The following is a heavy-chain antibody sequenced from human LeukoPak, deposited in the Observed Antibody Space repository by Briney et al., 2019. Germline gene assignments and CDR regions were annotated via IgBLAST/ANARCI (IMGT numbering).Heavy chain of an antibody. CDR2: IDWYDDK. J-gene: IGHJ4*02. CDR1: GFSVPTSGMC. V-gene: IGHV2-70*01. D-gene: IGHD6-13*01. CDR3: ARIGMSSTYYYFDY. Sequence: SGPTLVNPPQTLTLTCTFSGFSVPTSGMCVSWIRQPPVKALEWLALIDWYDDKYYTTSRKTRLTISQDTSKHQVVLTLTNMDPVDTATYYCARIGMSSTYYYFDYWGQGTLVTVSS.